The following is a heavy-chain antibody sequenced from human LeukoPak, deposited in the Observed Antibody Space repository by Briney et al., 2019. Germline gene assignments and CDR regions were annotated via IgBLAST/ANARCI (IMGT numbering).Heavy chain of an antibody. CDR2: IRGNGGT. CDR1: GLSFSTFA. CDR3: ARASWVSSTDAVR. D-gene: IGHD3-16*01. V-gene: IGHV3-23*01. J-gene: IGHJ4*02. Sequence: GGSLRLSCAASGLSFSTFAMSWVRQGPARGLEWVSSIRGNGGTFYADSVKGRFTLTTDFSRNTVYFQLNNLRVEDTAIYYCARASWVSSTDAVRWGQGTLVTVSS.